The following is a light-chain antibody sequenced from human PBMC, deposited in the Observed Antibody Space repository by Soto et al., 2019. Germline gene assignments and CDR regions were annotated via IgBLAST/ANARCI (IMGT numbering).Light chain of an antibody. V-gene: IGKV1-5*03. CDR3: QHYNCYSEA. CDR2: KAS. CDR1: QTISSW. J-gene: IGKJ1*01. Sequence: DIQMTQSPSTLSGSVGDRVTITCRASQTISSWLAWYQQKPGKAPKLLIYKASTLKSGVPSRFSGSGSGTEFTHTISSLQPDDFATYYCQHYNCYSEAFGQGTKVELK.